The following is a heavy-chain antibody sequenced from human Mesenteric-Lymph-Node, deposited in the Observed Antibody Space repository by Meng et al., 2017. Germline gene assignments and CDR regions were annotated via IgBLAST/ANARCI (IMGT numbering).Heavy chain of an antibody. Sequence: QVQRVESRVGLVKPGGSLRLPCAAAGFTFRDYYMNWIRQAPGKGLEWVSYISSSGSTIYYADSVKGRFTISRDNAKNSLYLQMNSLRAEDTAVYYCARDLSSLWGEGYFDYWGQGTLVTVSS. CDR2: ISSSGSTI. CDR3: ARDLSSLWGEGYFDY. V-gene: IGHV3-11*04. D-gene: IGHD3-16*01. J-gene: IGHJ4*02. CDR1: GFTFRDYY.